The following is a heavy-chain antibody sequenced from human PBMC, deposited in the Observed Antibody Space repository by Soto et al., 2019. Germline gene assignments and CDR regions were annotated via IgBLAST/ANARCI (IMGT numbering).Heavy chain of an antibody. Sequence: QVQLVESGGGVVQPGRSLRLSCAASGFTFSSYGMHWVRQAPGKGLEWVAVIWYDGSNKYYADSVKGRFTISRDNSKNTLYLQMNSLRAEDTAVYYCARGDYRWFGELYYYGMDVWGQGTTVTVSS. D-gene: IGHD3-10*01. V-gene: IGHV3-33*01. CDR1: GFTFSSYG. CDR2: IWYDGSNK. CDR3: ARGDYRWFGELYYYGMDV. J-gene: IGHJ6*02.